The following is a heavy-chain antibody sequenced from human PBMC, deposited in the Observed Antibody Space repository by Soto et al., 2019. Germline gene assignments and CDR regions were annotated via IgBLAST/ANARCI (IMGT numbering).Heavy chain of an antibody. CDR3: ARDDVADGRGFLDY. J-gene: IGHJ4*02. CDR2: ISVYNGNT. V-gene: IGHV1-18*01. D-gene: IGHD2-15*01. CDR1: GYSFTSNG. Sequence: QIQLVQSGAEVKKPGASVKVSCKASGYSFTSNGISWVRQAPGQGLEWMGWISVYNGNTKYVQKFQGRVTMTTDTSTSTAYMELRSLRSDDTAVYYCARDDVADGRGFLDYWGQGTLVTVSS.